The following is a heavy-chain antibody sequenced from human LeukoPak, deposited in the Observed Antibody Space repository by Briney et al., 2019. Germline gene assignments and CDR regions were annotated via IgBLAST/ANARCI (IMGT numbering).Heavy chain of an antibody. V-gene: IGHV3-7*03. CDR3: AKDFSYSYAGFDY. CDR1: GFTFSSYW. J-gene: IGHJ4*02. Sequence: PGGSLRLSCAASGFTFSSYWMSRVRQAPGKGLEWVANIKQDGSEKYYVDSVKGRFTISRDNAKNSLYLQMNSLRAEDTALYYCAKDFSYSYAGFDYWGQGTLVTVSS. CDR2: IKQDGSEK. D-gene: IGHD5-18*01.